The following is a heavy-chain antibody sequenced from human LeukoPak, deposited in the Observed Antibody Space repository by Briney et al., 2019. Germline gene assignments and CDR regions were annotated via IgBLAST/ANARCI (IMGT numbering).Heavy chain of an antibody. CDR3: AREGAAYDFDY. J-gene: IGHJ4*02. CDR1: GYTFTGYY. D-gene: IGHD6-13*01. CDR2: INPNSGGT. Sequence: GASETVSCKASGYTFTGYYMHWVRPAPGQGLAWMGWINPNSGGTNYAQKFQGRVTMTRDTSISTAYMELSRQRSDDAAVYYCAREGAAYDFDYWGQGTLVTVSS. V-gene: IGHV1-2*02.